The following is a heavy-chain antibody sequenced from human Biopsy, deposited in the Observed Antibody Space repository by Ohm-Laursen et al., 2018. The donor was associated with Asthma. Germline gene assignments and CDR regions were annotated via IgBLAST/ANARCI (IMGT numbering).Heavy chain of an antibody. D-gene: IGHD3-10*01. CDR2: ISVYNGNT. CDR1: GYTFNSAG. V-gene: IGHV1-18*01. CDR3: ARAVDYSHYYGIDV. J-gene: IGHJ6*02. Sequence: ASAKVSCKTSGYTFNSAGITWVRQAPGQGLEWMGWISVYNGNTKVAQKLQDRVTMITDTSTSTAYMELRSLRSDDTAVYLCARAVDYSHYYGIDVWGQGTTVTVS.